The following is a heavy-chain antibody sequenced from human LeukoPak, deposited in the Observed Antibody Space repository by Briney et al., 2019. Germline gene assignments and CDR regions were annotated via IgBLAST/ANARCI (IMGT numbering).Heavy chain of an antibody. CDR3: ARDAYEQLVGWYYYYGMDV. CDR2: ISYDGSNK. CDR1: GFTFSSYA. J-gene: IGHJ6*02. D-gene: IGHD6-6*01. Sequence: PGGSLRLSCAASGFTFSSYAMHWVRQAPGKGLEWVAVISYDGSNKYYADSVKGRFSISRDNSKNTLYLQMNSLRAEDTAVYYCARDAYEQLVGWYYYYGMDVWGQGTTVTVSS. V-gene: IGHV3-30-3*01.